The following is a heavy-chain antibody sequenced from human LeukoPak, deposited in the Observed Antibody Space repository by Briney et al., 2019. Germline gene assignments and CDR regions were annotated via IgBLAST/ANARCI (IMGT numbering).Heavy chain of an antibody. V-gene: IGHV3-33*08. CDR3: ARGSIAVPSPINS. CDR1: GFTFSTYW. D-gene: IGHD6-19*01. Sequence: GGSLRLSCAASGFTFSTYWMSWIRQAPGKGLEWVAVIWYDGSNKYYADSVKGRFTISRDNSKNTLYLQMNSLRAEDTAVYYCARGSIAVPSPINSWGQGTLVTVSS. CDR2: IWYDGSNK. J-gene: IGHJ4*02.